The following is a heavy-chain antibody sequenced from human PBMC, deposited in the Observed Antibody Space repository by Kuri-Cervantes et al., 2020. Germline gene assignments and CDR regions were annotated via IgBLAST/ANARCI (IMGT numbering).Heavy chain of an antibody. CDR1: GFTFDDYA. CDR3: ARERGGRSSGYYYYYGMDV. CDR2: ISWNSGSI. Sequence: SLKISCAAFGFTFDDYAMHWVRQAPGKGLEWVSGISWNSGSIGYADSVKGRFTISRDNAKNSLYLQMNSLRAEDTALYYCARERGGRSSGYYYYYGMDVWGQGTTVTVSS. V-gene: IGHV3-9*01. J-gene: IGHJ6*02. D-gene: IGHD3-22*01.